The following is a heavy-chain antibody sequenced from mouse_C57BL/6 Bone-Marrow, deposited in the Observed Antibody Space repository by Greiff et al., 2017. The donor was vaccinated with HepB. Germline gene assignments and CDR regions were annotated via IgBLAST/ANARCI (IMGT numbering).Heavy chain of an antibody. V-gene: IGHV1-64*01. Sequence: VQLQQPGAELVKPGASVKLSCKASGYTFTSYWMHWVKQRPGQGLEWIGMIHPNSGSTNYNEKFKSKATLTVDKSSSTAYMQLSSLTSEDSAVYYCADSNYSYFFDYWGQGTTLTVSS. D-gene: IGHD2-5*01. CDR3: ADSNYSYFFDY. J-gene: IGHJ2*01. CDR2: IHPNSGST. CDR1: GYTFTSYW.